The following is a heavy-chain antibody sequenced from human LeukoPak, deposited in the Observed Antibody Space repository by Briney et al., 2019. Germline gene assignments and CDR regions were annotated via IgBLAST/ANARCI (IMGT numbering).Heavy chain of an antibody. CDR2: ISWNSGSI. V-gene: IGHV3-9*01. D-gene: IGHD3-3*01. Sequence: PGRSLRLSCAASGFTFDDYAMHWVRQAPGKGLEWISGISWNSGSIGYADSVKGRFTISRDNAKNSLYLQMNSLRAEDTALYYCAKDLAGVTIFEDYYYYYGMDVWGKGTTVTVSS. CDR3: AKDLAGVTIFEDYYYYYGMDV. J-gene: IGHJ6*04. CDR1: GFTFDDYA.